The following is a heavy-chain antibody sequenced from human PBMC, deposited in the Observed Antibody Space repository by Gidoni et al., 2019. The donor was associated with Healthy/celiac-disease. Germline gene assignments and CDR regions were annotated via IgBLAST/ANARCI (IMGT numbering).Heavy chain of an antibody. V-gene: IGHV3-74*01. CDR3: ARDDPYYDYIWGSYRADAFDI. J-gene: IGHJ3*02. Sequence: EVQLVESGGGLVQPGGSLRLSCAASGFTSSSYRLHCVRKAPGKGLVWVSGINRDGSSTSYEDSVKGRLTISRDNAKNTVYLQMNSLRAEDTAVYYCARDDPYYDYIWGSYRADAFDIWGQGTMVTVSS. CDR1: GFTSSSYR. D-gene: IGHD3-16*02. CDR2: INRDGSST.